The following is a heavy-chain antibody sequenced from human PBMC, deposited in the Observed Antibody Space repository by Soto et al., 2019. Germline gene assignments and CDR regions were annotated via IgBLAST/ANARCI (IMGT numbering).Heavy chain of an antibody. CDR2: SYYSGST. V-gene: IGHV4-39*01. J-gene: IGHJ4*02. CDR1: GGSISNSSYY. CDR3: ARTAGPFASVPAAFDY. Sequence: SETLSLTCTVSGGSISNSSYYWGWIRQHPGKGLEWIGSSYYSGSTYYNPSLKSRVTISVDTSKKQFSLKLSSVTAADTAVYYCARTAGPFASVPAAFDYWGQGTLVTVSS. D-gene: IGHD2-2*01.